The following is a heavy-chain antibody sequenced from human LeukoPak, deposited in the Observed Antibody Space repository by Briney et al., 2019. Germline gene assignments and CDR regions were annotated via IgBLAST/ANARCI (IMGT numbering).Heavy chain of an antibody. J-gene: IGHJ4*02. CDR1: GYSISSGYY. CDR2: IYHSGST. V-gene: IGHV4-38-2*02. D-gene: IGHD3-22*01. CDR3: ARDGGVYDSSADY. Sequence: PSETLSLICTVSGYSISSGYYWGWIRQPPGKGLEWIGSIYHSGSTYYNPSLKSRVTISVDTSKNQFSLKLSSVTAADTAVYYCARDGGVYDSSADYWGQGTLVTVSS.